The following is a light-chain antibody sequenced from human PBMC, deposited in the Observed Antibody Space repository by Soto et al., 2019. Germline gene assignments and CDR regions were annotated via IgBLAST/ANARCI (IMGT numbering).Light chain of an antibody. Sequence: DIQMTQSPSTLSASVGDRVTITCRASQSISSWLAWYQQKPGKAPKLLIYKASSLESGVPSRFSGSESGTECTLTISSLQPDDFATYYCQQYNNYSGTFGQGTKVEIK. CDR3: QQYNNYSGT. V-gene: IGKV1-5*03. J-gene: IGKJ1*01. CDR2: KAS. CDR1: QSISSW.